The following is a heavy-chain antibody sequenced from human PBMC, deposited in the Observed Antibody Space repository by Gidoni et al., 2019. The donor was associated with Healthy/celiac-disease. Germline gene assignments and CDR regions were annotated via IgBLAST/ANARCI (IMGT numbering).Heavy chain of an antibody. D-gene: IGHD1-26*01. CDR2: IYTRGST. CDR3: ARIVGATTDDYYYGMDV. Sequence: QVPLQESGPGLVKPSETLSLTCTVSGGSIRSYYWSWIRQPAGKGLEWIGRIYTRGSTNYNPSLKSRVTMSVDTSKNQFSLKLSSVTAADTAVYYCARIVGATTDDYYYGMDVWGQGTTVTVSS. J-gene: IGHJ6*02. CDR1: GGSIRSYY. V-gene: IGHV4-4*07.